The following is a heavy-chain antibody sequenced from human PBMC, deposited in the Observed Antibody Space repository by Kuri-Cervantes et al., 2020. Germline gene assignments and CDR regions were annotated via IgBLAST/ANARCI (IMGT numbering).Heavy chain of an antibody. D-gene: IGHD5-18*01. CDR3: AKDRGYSYDAYYYGMDV. CDR1: GFTFDDYA. V-gene: IGHV3-9*01. CDR2: ISWNSGSI. Sequence: GGSLRLSCAASGFTFDDYAMHWVRQAPGRGLEWVSGISWNSGSIGYAGSVKGRFTISRDNAKNSLYLQMNSLRAEDTALYYCAKDRGYSYDAYYYGMDVWGQGTTVTVSS. J-gene: IGHJ6*02.